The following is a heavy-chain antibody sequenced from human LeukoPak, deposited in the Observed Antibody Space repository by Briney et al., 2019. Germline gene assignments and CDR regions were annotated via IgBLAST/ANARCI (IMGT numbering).Heavy chain of an antibody. J-gene: IGHJ4*02. CDR2: IYYSGST. CDR3: ARGIGYCSSTSCYSPDY. D-gene: IGHD2-2*02. Sequence: PSETLSLTCTVSGGSISSSSYYWSWIRQPPGKGLEWIGYIYYSGSTYYNPSLKSRVTISVDTSKNQFSLKLSSVTAADTAVYYCARGIGYCSSTSCYSPDYWGQGTLVTVSS. V-gene: IGHV4-30-4*08. CDR1: GGSISSSSYY.